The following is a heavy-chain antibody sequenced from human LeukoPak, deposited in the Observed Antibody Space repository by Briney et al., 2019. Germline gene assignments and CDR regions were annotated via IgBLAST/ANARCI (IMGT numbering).Heavy chain of an antibody. CDR1: GFTFSSYS. CDR3: ARGHGVVPASDDPFDV. J-gene: IGHJ3*01. Sequence: PGGSLRLSCAASGFTFSSYSMNWVRQAPGKGLEWVSYISSSSSTIYYADSVKGRFTISRDNAKNSLYLQMNSLRAEDTAVYYCARGHGVVPASDDPFDVWGQGTMVTVSS. CDR2: ISSSSSTI. D-gene: IGHD2-2*01. V-gene: IGHV3-48*04.